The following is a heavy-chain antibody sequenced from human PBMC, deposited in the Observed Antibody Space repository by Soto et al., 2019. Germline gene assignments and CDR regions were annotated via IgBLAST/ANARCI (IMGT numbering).Heavy chain of an antibody. Sequence: SETLSLTCTVSGGSVSSGSYYWSWIRQPPGKGLEWIGYIYYSGSTNYNPSLKSRVTISVDTSKNQFSLKLSSVTAADTTMYYCARAVPGTQLDAFDIWGQGTMVTVSS. CDR3: ARAVPGTQLDAFDI. CDR2: IYYSGST. V-gene: IGHV4-61*01. CDR1: GGSVSSGSYY. J-gene: IGHJ3*02. D-gene: IGHD1-1*01.